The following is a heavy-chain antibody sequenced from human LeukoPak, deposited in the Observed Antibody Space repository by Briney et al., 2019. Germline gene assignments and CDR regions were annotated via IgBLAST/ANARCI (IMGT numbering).Heavy chain of an antibody. CDR1: GFTFSSFE. Sequence: QSGGSLRLSCAASGFTFSSFEMNWVRQAPGKGLEWVSYISISGSTIYYADSVKGRFTISRDDSEKTLYLQMNSLRAEDTAVYYCAKDTYGLARVTMVGGDYWGQGTLVTVSS. J-gene: IGHJ4*02. CDR2: ISISGSTI. CDR3: AKDTYGLARVTMVGGDY. D-gene: IGHD3-10*02. V-gene: IGHV3-48*03.